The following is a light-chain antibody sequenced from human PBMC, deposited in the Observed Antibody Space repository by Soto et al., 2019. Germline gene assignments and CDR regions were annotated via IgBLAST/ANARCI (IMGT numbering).Light chain of an antibody. CDR2: GAS. V-gene: IGKV3-15*01. CDR3: QQYGSSPWT. Sequence: EIVMTQSPATLSVSPWGRATLSCRASQSVTSNLAWYQQKPGQAPRLLIYGASTRATGIPVRFSGSGSGTEFTLTISSLQSEDFAVYYCQQYGSSPWTFGQGTKVDIK. J-gene: IGKJ1*01. CDR1: QSVTSN.